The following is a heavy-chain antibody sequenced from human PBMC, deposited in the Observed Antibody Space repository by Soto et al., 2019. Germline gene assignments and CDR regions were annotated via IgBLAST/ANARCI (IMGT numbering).Heavy chain of an antibody. CDR2: INPIVSMS. Sequence: QVQLVQSGTEVKKPGSSVKVSCKASGDTFSFYTINWVRQAPGLGLEWVGRINPIVSMSNYAQKFKGRVSMTADKSTSTAYMEXRSLRSDDTAMYFCAASYGSGYRAFDYWGQGALVIVSS. CDR3: AASYGSGYRAFDY. J-gene: IGHJ4*02. CDR1: GDTFSFYT. V-gene: IGHV1-69*02. D-gene: IGHD3-10*01.